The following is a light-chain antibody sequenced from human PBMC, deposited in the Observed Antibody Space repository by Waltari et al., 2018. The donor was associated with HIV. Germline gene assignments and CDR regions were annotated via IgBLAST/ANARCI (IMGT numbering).Light chain of an antibody. V-gene: IGLV5-45*02. Sequence: QAVLTQPSSLSASPGASASLTCTLRSGITVDIYRHYWYQQKPGSPPHYLLRYKPDSDNQHGAGVPSRFSGSKDASANAGILLISGVQAEDEADYYCMIWHSSAVVFGGGTKLTVL. J-gene: IGLJ2*01. CDR3: MIWHSSAVV. CDR1: SGITVDIYR. CDR2: YKPDSDN.